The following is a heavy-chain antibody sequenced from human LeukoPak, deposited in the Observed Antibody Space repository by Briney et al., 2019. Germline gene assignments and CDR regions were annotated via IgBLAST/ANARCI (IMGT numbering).Heavy chain of an antibody. V-gene: IGHV3-15*01. J-gene: IGHJ4*02. CDR2: SKSKTDGGTT. CDR1: GFTFSIAW. Sequence: KPGGSLSLSCAASGFTFSIAWMSWVRQAPGKGLEWVGRSKSKTDGGTTDYAAPVKGRFTISSEDLKNTLNLQMNSPKTEETAVYCCTTEIAAAGGFDYWGQGPPVTVSS. CDR3: TTEIAAAGGFDY. D-gene: IGHD6-13*01.